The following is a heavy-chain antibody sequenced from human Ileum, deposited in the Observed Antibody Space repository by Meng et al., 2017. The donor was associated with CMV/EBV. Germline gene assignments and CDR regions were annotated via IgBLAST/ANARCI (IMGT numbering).Heavy chain of an antibody. J-gene: IGHJ4*02. CDR3: ARRVVPAAIGY. V-gene: IGHV4-34*01. CDR1: GASIGGYY. D-gene: IGHD2-2*01. Sequence: LACAVYGASIGGYYWTWIRQPPGRGLEWIGEIHQTGTTNYNPSLKSRVTISLDTSKNQFSLRLNSVTAADTVLYYCARRVVPAAIGYWGQGALVTVSS. CDR2: IHQTGTT.